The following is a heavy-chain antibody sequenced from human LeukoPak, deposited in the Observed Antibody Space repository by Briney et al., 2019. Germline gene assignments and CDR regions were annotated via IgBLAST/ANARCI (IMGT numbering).Heavy chain of an antibody. Sequence: GGSLRLSCAASGFTFSSYAMSWVRQAPVKGLEWVSAISGSGGSTYYADSVKGRFTISRDNSKNTLYLQMNSLRAEDTAVYYCARSSRYYDILTGYYRPDYWGQGTLVTVSS. V-gene: IGHV3-23*01. J-gene: IGHJ4*02. CDR1: GFTFSSYA. CDR3: ARSSRYYDILTGYYRPDY. CDR2: ISGSGGST. D-gene: IGHD3-9*01.